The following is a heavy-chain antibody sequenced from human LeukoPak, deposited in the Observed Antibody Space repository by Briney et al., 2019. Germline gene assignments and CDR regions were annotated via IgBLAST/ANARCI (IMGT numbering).Heavy chain of an antibody. CDR2: IYQSGTT. V-gene: IGHV4-38-2*01. D-gene: IGHD3-22*01. J-gene: IGHJ4*02. CDR1: GYSISSGYY. CDR3: AGIYDTPRGF. Sequence: SETLSLTCAVSGYSISSGYYWGWIRQPPGKGLEWIGSIYQSGTTYFNPSLKSRLTISVDTTKNQFSVRLSSVTAADTAVYYCAGIYDTPRGFWGRGTLVTVSS.